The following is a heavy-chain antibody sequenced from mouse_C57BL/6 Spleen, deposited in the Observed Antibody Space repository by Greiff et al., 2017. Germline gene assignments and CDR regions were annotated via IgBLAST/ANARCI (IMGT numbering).Heavy chain of an antibody. CDR3: ATGPTVVAPYYAMDY. D-gene: IGHD1-1*01. CDR1: GYTFTSYW. Sequence: VQLQQSGAELVMPGASVKLSCKASGYTFTSYWMLWVKQRPGQGLEWIGEIDPSDSYTNYNQKFKGKSTLTVDKSSSTAYMQLSSLTSEDSAVYYCATGPTVVAPYYAMDYWGQGTSVTVSS. J-gene: IGHJ4*01. CDR2: IDPSDSYT. V-gene: IGHV1-69*01.